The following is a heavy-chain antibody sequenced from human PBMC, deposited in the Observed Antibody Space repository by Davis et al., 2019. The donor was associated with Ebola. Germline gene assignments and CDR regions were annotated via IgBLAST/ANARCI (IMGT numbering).Heavy chain of an antibody. Sequence: SETLSLTCAVYGWSFSGYYWSWIRQPPGKGLEWIGEINHSGSTNYNPSLKSRVTISVDTSKNQFSLKLSSVTAADTAVYYCARVGIVVVPAADFDYYYGMDVWGQGTTVTVSS. CDR1: GWSFSGYY. CDR2: INHSGST. J-gene: IGHJ6*02. V-gene: IGHV4-34*01. D-gene: IGHD2-2*01. CDR3: ARVGIVVVPAADFDYYYGMDV.